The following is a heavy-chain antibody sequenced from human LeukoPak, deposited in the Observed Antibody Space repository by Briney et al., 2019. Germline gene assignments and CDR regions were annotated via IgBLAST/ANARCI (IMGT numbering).Heavy chain of an antibody. V-gene: IGHV4-38-2*02. Sequence: SEPLSLTCTVSGYSISSGFYWGWIRQPPGKGLEWIGSIYHSGSTHYNSSLKSRVTISVDTSKNQLSLKLSSVTAADTAVYYCARGVGLTQGGTFDYWGQGTLVTVSS. CDR1: GYSISSGFY. CDR3: ARGVGLTQGGTFDY. J-gene: IGHJ4*02. D-gene: IGHD1-1*01. CDR2: IYHSGST.